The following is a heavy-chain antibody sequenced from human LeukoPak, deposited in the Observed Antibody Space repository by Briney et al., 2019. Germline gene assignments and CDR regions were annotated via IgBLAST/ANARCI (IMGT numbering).Heavy chain of an antibody. Sequence: PSETLSLTCGVSGGSITSTNYWTWVRQPPGKGLEWIGEVNLQGSTNYNPSLMGRVAISVDMSENHISLQLTSVTAADTAVYYCARHERGAENLDYWGQGTLVTVSS. CDR3: ARHERGAENLDY. V-gene: IGHV4-4*02. CDR1: GGSITSTNY. J-gene: IGHJ4*02. CDR2: VNLQGST. D-gene: IGHD1-1*01.